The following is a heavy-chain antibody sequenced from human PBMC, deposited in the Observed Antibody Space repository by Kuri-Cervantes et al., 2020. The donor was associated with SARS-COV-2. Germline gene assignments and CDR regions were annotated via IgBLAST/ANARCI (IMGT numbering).Heavy chain of an antibody. CDR3: ARVGCSGYEDPYYYGMDV. CDR2: INPNSGGT. CDR1: GYTFTSYA. J-gene: IGHJ6*02. D-gene: IGHD5-12*01. Sequence: ASVKVSCKASGYTFTSYAMHWVRQAPGQGLEWMGWINPNSGGTNYAQKLQGRVTMTTDTSTSTAYMELRSLRSDDTAVYYCARVGCSGYEDPYYYGMDVWGQGTTVTVSS. V-gene: IGHV1-18*01.